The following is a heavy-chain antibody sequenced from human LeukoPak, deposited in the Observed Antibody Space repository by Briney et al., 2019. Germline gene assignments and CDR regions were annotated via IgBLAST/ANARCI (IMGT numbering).Heavy chain of an antibody. V-gene: IGHV3-23*01. J-gene: IGHJ6*02. CDR3: AKDVYGDYGYYYYGMDV. D-gene: IGHD4-17*01. CDR1: GLTFSIYA. CDR2: ISGSGGST. Sequence: PGGSLRLSCAASGLTFSIYAMSWVRQAPGKGLEWVSAISGSGGSTYYADSVKGRFTISRDNSKNTLYLQMNSLRAEDTAVYYCAKDVYGDYGYYYYGMDVWGQGTTVTVSS.